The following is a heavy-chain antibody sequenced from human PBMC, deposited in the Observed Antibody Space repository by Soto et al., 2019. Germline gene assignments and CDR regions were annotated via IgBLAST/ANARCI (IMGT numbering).Heavy chain of an antibody. CDR2: ISYDGSNK. CDR1: GFTFSSYV. CDR3: ARGRYCSSTSCYAGRVY. D-gene: IGHD2-2*01. Sequence: QVQLVESGGGVVQPGRSLRLSCAASGFTFSSYVMHWVRQAPGKGLEWVAVISYDGSNKYYADSVKGRFTISRDNSKNTLYLQMNSLRAEDTAVYYCARGRYCSSTSCYAGRVYWGQGTLVTVSS. V-gene: IGHV3-30-3*01. J-gene: IGHJ4*02.